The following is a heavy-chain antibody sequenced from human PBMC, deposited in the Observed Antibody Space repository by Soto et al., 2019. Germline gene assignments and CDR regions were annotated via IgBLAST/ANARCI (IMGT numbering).Heavy chain of an antibody. V-gene: IGHV4-59*01. CDR3: AAGEASTRNLAPYYLDF. J-gene: IGHJ4*02. D-gene: IGHD2-2*01. CDR1: GGSMRNYF. CDR2: IHYSGTT. Sequence: SETLSLTCTVSGGSMRNYFWTWIRQPPGKGLEWIGYIHYSGTTSFFPSYNPSLRSRVTISEDTSKNQFSLKLLSVTTADTAVYFCAAGEASTRNLAPYYLDFWGQGTLVTVSS.